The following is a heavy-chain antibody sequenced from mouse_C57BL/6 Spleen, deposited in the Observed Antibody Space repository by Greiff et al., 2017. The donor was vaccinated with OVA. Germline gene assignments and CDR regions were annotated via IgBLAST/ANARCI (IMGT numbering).Heavy chain of an antibody. CDR1: GYSFTGYY. D-gene: IGHD2-13*01. Sequence: EVQLQQSGPELVKPGASVKISCKASGYSFTGYYMNWVKQSPEKSLEWIGEINPSTGYTTYNQKFKAKATLTVDKSSSTAYMQLKSLTSEDSAVYYGACQCDCVGDYYAMDYWGQGTTVTVSS. CDR2: INPSTGYT. V-gene: IGHV1-42*01. J-gene: IGHJ4*01. CDR3: ACQCDCVGDYYAMDY.